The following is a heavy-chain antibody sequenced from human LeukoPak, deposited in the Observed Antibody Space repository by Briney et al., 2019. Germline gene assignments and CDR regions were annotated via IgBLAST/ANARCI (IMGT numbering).Heavy chain of an antibody. Sequence: ASVKVSCKASGGTFSSYAISWVRQAPGQGLEWMGGIIPIFGTANYAQKFQGRVTITTDESTSTAYMELSSLRSEDTAVYYCARDSRWQNSSSYTDYYYYYYMDVWGKGTTVTVSS. CDR1: GGTFSSYA. CDR2: IIPIFGTA. CDR3: ARDSRWQNSSSYTDYYYYYYMDV. V-gene: IGHV1-69*05. D-gene: IGHD3-22*01. J-gene: IGHJ6*03.